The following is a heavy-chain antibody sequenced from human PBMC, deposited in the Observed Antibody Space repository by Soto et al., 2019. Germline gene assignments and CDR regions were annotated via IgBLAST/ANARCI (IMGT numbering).Heavy chain of an antibody. V-gene: IGHV1-69*13. D-gene: IGHD2-2*01. CDR3: ARDRGPLGYCSSTSCQGRWFDP. CDR2: IIPIFGTA. Sequence: SVKVSCKASGCTFSSYAISWVRQAPGQGLEWMGGIIPIFGTANYAQKFQGRVTITADESTSTAYMELSSLRSEDTAVYYCARDRGPLGYCSSTSCQGRWFDPWGQGTLVTVSS. J-gene: IGHJ5*02. CDR1: GCTFSSYA.